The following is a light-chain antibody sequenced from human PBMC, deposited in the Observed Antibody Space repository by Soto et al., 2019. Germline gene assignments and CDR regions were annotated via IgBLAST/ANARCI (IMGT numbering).Light chain of an antibody. CDR2: RDS. CDR3: AAWDDSLRGWV. J-gene: IGLJ3*02. Sequence: QSVLTQPPSASGTPGQRVTISCSESSSSIGSNYIYWYQQLPGTAHKLLIYRDSQRPSGVPDRFSGSKSGTSASLAISGLRSEDEADYYCAAWDDSLRGWVFGGGTKLTVL. CDR1: SSSIGSNY. V-gene: IGLV1-47*01.